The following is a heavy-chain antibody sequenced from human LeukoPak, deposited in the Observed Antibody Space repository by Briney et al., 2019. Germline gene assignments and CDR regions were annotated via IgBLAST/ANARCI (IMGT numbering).Heavy chain of an antibody. CDR3: AELGITMIGGV. CDR1: GLTFDDHG. CDR2: INWNGDST. V-gene: IGHV3-20*04. D-gene: IGHD3-10*02. Sequence: PGGSLRLSCAASGLTFDDHGMSWVRQAPGKGLQWVSAINWNGDSTSYADSVKGRFTISRDNAKNSLYLQMNSLRAEDTAVYYCAELGITMIGGVWGKGTTVTISS. J-gene: IGHJ6*04.